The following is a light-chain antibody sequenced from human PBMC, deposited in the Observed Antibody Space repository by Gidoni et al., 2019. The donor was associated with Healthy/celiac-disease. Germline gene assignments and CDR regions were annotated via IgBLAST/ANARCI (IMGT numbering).Light chain of an antibody. J-gene: IGLJ1*01. V-gene: IGLV1-40*01. CDR1: SSNIGAGYD. Sequence: QSVLTQPHSVSGAPGQRVPISCTGSSSNIGAGYDVHWYQQLPGTAPKLLIYGNSNRPSGVPDRFSGSKSGTSASLAITGLQAEDEADYYCQSYDSSLSVSYVFGTGTKVTVL. CDR3: QSYDSSLSVSYV. CDR2: GNS.